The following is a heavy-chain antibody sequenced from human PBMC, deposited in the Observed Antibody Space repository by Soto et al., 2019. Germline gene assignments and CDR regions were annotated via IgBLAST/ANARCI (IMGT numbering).Heavy chain of an antibody. V-gene: IGHV1-18*01. CDR1: GYTFTSYG. CDR2: ISAYNGNT. J-gene: IGHJ6*02. Sequence: ASVKVSCKASGYTFTSYGISWVRQAPGQGLEWMGWISAYNGNTNYAQKLQGRVTMTTDTSTSTAYMELRSLRSDDTAVYYCARDLAVVVTAAPYYYYGMDVWGQGTTVTVSS. CDR3: ARDLAVVVTAAPYYYYGMDV. D-gene: IGHD2-2*01.